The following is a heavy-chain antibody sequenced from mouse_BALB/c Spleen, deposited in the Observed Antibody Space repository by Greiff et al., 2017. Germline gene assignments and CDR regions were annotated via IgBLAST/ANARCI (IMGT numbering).Heavy chain of an antibody. CDR3: TRSEYYGYLDY. V-gene: IGHV1-69*02. CDR2: IYPSDSYT. CDR1: GYTFTSYW. D-gene: IGHD1-1*01. Sequence: VQLQQPGAELVRPGASVKLSCKASGYTFTSYWINWVKQRPGQGLEWIGNIYPSDSYTNYNQKFKDKATLTVDKSSSTAYMQLSSPTSEDSAVYYCTRSEYYGYLDYWGQGTTLTVSS. J-gene: IGHJ2*01.